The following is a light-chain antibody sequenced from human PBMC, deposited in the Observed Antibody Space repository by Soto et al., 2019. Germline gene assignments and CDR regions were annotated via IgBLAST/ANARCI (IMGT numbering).Light chain of an antibody. CDR1: QSLSSN. Sequence: EIVSTQSPATLSLSPGERATLSCRASQSLSSNFLAWYQQKPGQPPRLLIHDSTTRATGIPDRFSGCGSGTEFTLTISGLQSEDFAVYYCQQYNNWPQTFGQGTKVDIK. CDR2: DST. J-gene: IGKJ1*01. V-gene: IGKV3D-15*01. CDR3: QQYNNWPQT.